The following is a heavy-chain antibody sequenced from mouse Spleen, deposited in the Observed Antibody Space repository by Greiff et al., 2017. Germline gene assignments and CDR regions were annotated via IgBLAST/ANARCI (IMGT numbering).Heavy chain of an antibody. D-gene: IGHD1-1*01. Sequence: VQLQQPGAELVKPGASVKLSCKASGYTFTSYWMHWVKQRPGQGLEWIGMIHPNSGSTNYNEKFKSKATLTVDKSSSTAYMQLSSLTSEDSAVYYCARDNYYGSSYLDYWGQGTTLTVSS. CDR2: IHPNSGST. CDR1: GYTFTSYW. CDR3: ARDNYYGSSYLDY. V-gene: IGHV1-64*01. J-gene: IGHJ2*01.